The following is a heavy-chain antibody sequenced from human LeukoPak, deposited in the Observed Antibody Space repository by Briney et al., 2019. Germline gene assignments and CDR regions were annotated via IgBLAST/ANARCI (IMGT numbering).Heavy chain of an antibody. D-gene: IGHD2-2*01. CDR1: GGSISSDY. Sequence: SETLSLTCSVSGGSISSDYWSWIRQPPGKGLEWIGYVNYSGSTNYNPSLKSRVTISVDTSKNQFSLKLSSVTAADTAVYYCARGGSTRNLNDRFDYWGQGTLVTVSS. CDR3: ARGGSTRNLNDRFDY. J-gene: IGHJ4*02. CDR2: VNYSGST. V-gene: IGHV4-59*01.